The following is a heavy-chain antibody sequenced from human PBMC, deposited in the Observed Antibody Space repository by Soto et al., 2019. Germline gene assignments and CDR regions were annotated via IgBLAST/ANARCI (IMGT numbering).Heavy chain of an antibody. Sequence: KPSETLSLTCTVSGGSISSGGYYWSWIRQHPGKCLEWIGYIYYSGSTYYNPSLKSRVTISVDTSKNQFSLKLSSVTAADTAVYYCARDDYDFWSGTRGWYFDLWGRGTLVTVYS. V-gene: IGHV4-31*03. J-gene: IGHJ2*01. CDR1: GGSISSGGYY. CDR3: ARDDYDFWSGTRGWYFDL. CDR2: IYYSGST. D-gene: IGHD3-3*01.